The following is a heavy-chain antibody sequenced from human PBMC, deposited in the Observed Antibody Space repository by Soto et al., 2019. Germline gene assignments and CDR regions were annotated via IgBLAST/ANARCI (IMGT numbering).Heavy chain of an antibody. CDR3: ARARWELLNNGLDI. D-gene: IGHD2-15*01. CDR2: IKHDGSEK. Sequence: LRLSCAGSGFIFSDYWMSWVRQAPGKGLEWVANIKHDGSEKEYVDSLKGRVTISRDNAKNSLFLQLNFLRAEDTAVYYCARARWELLNNGLDIWGQGTMVT. CDR1: GFIFSDYW. J-gene: IGHJ3*02. V-gene: IGHV3-7*01.